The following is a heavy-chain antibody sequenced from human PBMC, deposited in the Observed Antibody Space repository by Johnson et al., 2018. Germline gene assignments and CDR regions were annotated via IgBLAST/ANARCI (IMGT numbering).Heavy chain of an antibody. J-gene: IGHJ6*03. D-gene: IGHD3-10*01. CDR2: IKQDGSEK. Sequence: EVQLVESGGGLVQPGGSLRLSCAASGFTFSSYWMSWVRQAPGKGLEWVANIKQDGSEKYYVDSVKGRFTISRDNAKNSLYLQMNSLRAGDTAGYYCARDAGVWYYMDVWGKGTTVTVSS. CDR3: ARDAGVWYYMDV. CDR1: GFTFSSYW. V-gene: IGHV3-7*01.